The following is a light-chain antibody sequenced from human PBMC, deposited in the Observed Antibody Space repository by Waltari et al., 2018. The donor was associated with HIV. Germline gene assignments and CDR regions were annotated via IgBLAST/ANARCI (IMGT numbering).Light chain of an antibody. J-gene: IGLJ3*02. CDR1: SSNIGSHF. V-gene: IGLV1-47*01. CDR3: ATWDDSSSGSWV. Sequence: QSVLTQPPSASGTPGQRVTISCSGGSSNIGSHFVYWYQQVAGTTPKLLIFRNNKRPSGVRDRFSGSKSGTSASLSISGLRPEDEADYYCATWDDSSSGSWVFGGGTKVTVL. CDR2: RNN.